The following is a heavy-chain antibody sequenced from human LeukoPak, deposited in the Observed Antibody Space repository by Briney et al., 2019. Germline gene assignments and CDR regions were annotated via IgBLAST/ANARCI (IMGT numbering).Heavy chain of an antibody. CDR1: GASVSSYY. J-gene: IGHJ1*01. V-gene: IGHV4-59*02. CDR3: AMGFWYEEYFQH. Sequence: SETLSLTCTVSGASVSSYYWSWIRQPPGKGLEWIGYIYYSGSTKYNPSLKSRITISVDTSKNQFSLRLSSVTAADTAVYFCAMGFWYEEYFQHWGQGSLVIVSS. CDR2: IYYSGST. D-gene: IGHD6-13*01.